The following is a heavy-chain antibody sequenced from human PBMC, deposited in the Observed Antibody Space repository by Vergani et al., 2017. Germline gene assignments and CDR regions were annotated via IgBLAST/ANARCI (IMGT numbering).Heavy chain of an antibody. J-gene: IGHJ6*02. CDR1: GGSFSGYY. CDR2: INHSGST. V-gene: IGHV4-34*01. Sequence: QVQLQQWGAGLLKPSETLSLTCAVYGGSFSGYYWSWIRQPPGKGLEWIGEINHSGSTNYNPSLKSRVTISVDTSKNQCSLKLSSVTAADTAVYYWARALIVVAAGSTKEYYYYGMDVWGQGTTVTVSS. CDR3: ARALIVVAAGSTKEYYYYGMDV. D-gene: IGHD2-2*01.